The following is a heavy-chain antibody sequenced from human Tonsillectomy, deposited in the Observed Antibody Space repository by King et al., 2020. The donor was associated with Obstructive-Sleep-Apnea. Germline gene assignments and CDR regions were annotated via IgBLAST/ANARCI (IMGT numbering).Heavy chain of an antibody. V-gene: IGHV3-15*01. CDR2: IKSKTYGVTT. Sequence: VQLVESGGGLVKPGGSLRLSCAASGFPFNDAWMSWFRQAPGKGLEWVGRIKSKTYGVTTDYAAPVQGRFTISRDDSKNTVFLQMNSLKTDDTAEYYCGCESPFWYFDIWGRGTQVTVSS. D-gene: IGHD2-8*01. CDR3: GCESPFWYFDI. J-gene: IGHJ2*01. CDR1: GFPFNDAW.